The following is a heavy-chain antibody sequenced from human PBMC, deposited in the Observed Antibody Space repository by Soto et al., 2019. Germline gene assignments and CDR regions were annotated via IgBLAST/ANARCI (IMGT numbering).Heavy chain of an antibody. J-gene: IGHJ6*02. D-gene: IGHD2-2*01. CDR1: GESFSGYY. CDR2: INHSGST. V-gene: IGHV4-34*01. Sequence: ASETLSLSCAVYGESFSGYYWSWIRQPPGKGLEWIGEINHSGSTNYNPSLKSRVTISVDTSKNQFSLKLSSVTAADTAVYYCARMQDIVVVPDYYYYGMDVWGQGTTVT. CDR3: ARMQDIVVVPDYYYYGMDV.